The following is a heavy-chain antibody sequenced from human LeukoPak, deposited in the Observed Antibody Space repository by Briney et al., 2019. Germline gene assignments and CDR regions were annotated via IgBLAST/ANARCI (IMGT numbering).Heavy chain of an antibody. CDR3: ARDLGGVWFGEKPVDY. Sequence: ASVKVSCKASGYTFTSYYMHWVRQAPGQGLEWMGIINPSGGSTSYAQKFQGRVTMTRDTSTSTVYMELSSLRSEDTAVYYCARDLGGVWFGEKPVDYWGQGTLVTVSS. D-gene: IGHD3-10*01. J-gene: IGHJ4*02. V-gene: IGHV1-46*01. CDR1: GYTFTSYY. CDR2: INPSGGST.